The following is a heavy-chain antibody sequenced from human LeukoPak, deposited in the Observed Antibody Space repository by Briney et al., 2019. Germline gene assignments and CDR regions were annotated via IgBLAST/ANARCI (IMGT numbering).Heavy chain of an antibody. Sequence: GGSLRLSCAASGFTFSSYAMHWVRQAPGKGLEWVAVISYDGSNKYYADPVKGRFTISRDNSKNTLYLQMNSLRAEDTAVYYCARAPSVYFDYWGQGTLVTVSS. CDR2: ISYDGSNK. V-gene: IGHV3-30*14. CDR3: ARAPSVYFDY. J-gene: IGHJ4*02. CDR1: GFTFSSYA.